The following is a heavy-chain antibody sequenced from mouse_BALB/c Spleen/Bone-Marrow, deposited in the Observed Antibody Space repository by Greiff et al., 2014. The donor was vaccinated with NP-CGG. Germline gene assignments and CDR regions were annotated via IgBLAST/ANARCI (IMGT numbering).Heavy chain of an antibody. D-gene: IGHD2-1*01. CDR2: IYPGDGTT. V-gene: IGHV1S56*01. J-gene: IGHJ3*01. CDR3: ARGGYFGNAFAY. CDR1: GYTFTNFD. Sequence: QVQLQQSGPELVKPGALVKIPCKASGYTFTNFDISWVQQRPGQGLEWIGWIYPGDGTTKYTEKFKGKASLTTDKSSSTAYMQLNSLTSDNSAVYFCARGGYFGNAFAYWGQGTLVSVSA.